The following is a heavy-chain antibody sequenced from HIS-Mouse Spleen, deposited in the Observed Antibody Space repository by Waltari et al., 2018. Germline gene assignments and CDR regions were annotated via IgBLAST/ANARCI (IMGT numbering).Heavy chain of an antibody. CDR1: GFTFSSYG. D-gene: IGHD1-26*01. CDR3: AKDRGSPLYFDY. V-gene: IGHV3-30*18. J-gene: IGHJ4*02. CDR2: ISYDGSNK. Sequence: QVQLVESGGGVVQPGRSLRLSCAASGFTFSSYGMHWVRQAPGKGVEVGAVISYDGSNKSYADSVKGRFTISRDNSKNTLYLQMNSLRAEDTAVHYCAKDRGSPLYFDYWGQGTLVTVSS.